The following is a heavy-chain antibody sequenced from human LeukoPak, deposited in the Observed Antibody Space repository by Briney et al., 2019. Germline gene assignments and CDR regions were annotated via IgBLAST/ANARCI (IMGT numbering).Heavy chain of an antibody. V-gene: IGHV3-21*01. CDR2: ISTSSSYI. Sequence: GGSLRLSCAASGFTFSSYSMNWVRQAPGKGLEWVSSISTSSSYIYYADSVKGRFTSSRDNAKKSLYLQMNSLRAEDTAVYYCARHGTIWWLRRTFDYWGQGTLVTVSS. CDR1: GFTFSSYS. CDR3: ARHGTIWWLRRTFDY. D-gene: IGHD5-12*01. J-gene: IGHJ4*02.